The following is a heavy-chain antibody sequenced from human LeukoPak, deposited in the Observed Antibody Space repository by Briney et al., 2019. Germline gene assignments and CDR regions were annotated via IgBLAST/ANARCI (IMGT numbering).Heavy chain of an antibody. CDR3: ARGGTGVTTNIAY. CDR2: INSDGSTP. V-gene: IGHV3-74*01. Sequence: GGSLRLSCAASGFTFSSYWMHWVRQAPGQGLVGVSRINSDGSTPNYADSVKGRFTISRDNGKNTLYLQMNSLSAEDTAVYYCARGGTGVTTNIAYWGQGTLVTVSS. CDR1: GFTFSSYW. D-gene: IGHD7-27*01. J-gene: IGHJ4*02.